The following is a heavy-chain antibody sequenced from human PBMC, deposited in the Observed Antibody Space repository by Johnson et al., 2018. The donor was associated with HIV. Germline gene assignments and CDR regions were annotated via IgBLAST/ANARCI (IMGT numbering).Heavy chain of an antibody. CDR2: IHYDGSNK. CDR1: GFTFSMSA. Sequence: QVQLMESGGGVVQPGGSLRLTCAASGFTFSMSAMHWVRQAPGKGLEWVTFIHYDGSNKYYEDSVKGRFTISRDNSKNTLYLQMNSLRAGDTAVYYCARGVPRTYYDSSGYSLWAFDIWGQGTMVTVSS. J-gene: IGHJ3*02. V-gene: IGHV3-30*02. D-gene: IGHD3-22*01. CDR3: ARGVPRTYYDSSGYSLWAFDI.